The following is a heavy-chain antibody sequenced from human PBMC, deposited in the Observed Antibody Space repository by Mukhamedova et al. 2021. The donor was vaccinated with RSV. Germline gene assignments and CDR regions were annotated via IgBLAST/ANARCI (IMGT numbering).Heavy chain of an antibody. CDR2: IYYSGST. CDR3: ATRPYRTVTVDN. D-gene: IGHD4-17*01. J-gene: IGHJ4*02. Sequence: SSYYWGWIRQPPGKGLEWIGSIYYSGSTYYNPSLKSRVTISIDTSKNQFSLKLSSVTAADTAVYYCATRPYRTVTVDNWGQGTRVT. V-gene: IGHV4-39*01. CDR1: SSYY.